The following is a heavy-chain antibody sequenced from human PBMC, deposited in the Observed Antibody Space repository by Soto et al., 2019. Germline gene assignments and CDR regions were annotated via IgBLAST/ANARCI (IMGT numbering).Heavy chain of an antibody. CDR2: MYYSGST. V-gene: IGHV4-31*03. Sequence: QVQLQESGPGLVKPSQTLSLTCTVSGGSISSGGYYWSWIRQHPGKGLEWIGYMYYSGSTYYNPSLTSRVTISAGTSKNQFSLKLSSVTAADTAVYYCARDPRTVAIDAFDIWGHGTMVTVSS. CDR1: GGSISSGGYY. J-gene: IGHJ3*02. D-gene: IGHD4-17*01. CDR3: ARDPRTVAIDAFDI.